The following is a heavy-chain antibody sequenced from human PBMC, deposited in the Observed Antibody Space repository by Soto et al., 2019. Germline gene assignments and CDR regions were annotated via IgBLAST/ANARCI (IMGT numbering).Heavy chain of an antibody. J-gene: IGHJ4*02. Sequence: GGSLRLSCVASGFTFNNHAMSWVRQRPGKGLEWVSSVSGSGAFRGSGGSIFYAVSVKSRITINPDTSKNQFSLQLNSVTPEDTAVYYCARDLGAVAGTHFDYWGQGTLVTVSS. D-gene: IGHD6-19*01. CDR3: ARDLGAVAGTHFDY. CDR2: FRGSGGSI. CDR1: GFTFNNHA. V-gene: IGHV3-23*01.